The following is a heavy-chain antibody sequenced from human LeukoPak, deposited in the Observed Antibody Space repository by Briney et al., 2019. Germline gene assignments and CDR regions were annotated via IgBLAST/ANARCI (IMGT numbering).Heavy chain of an antibody. Sequence: GASVKVSCKASGYTFTAYYIHWVRQAPGQGLEWVGRIAPSVDTTNYAQKFRGRVTMTRDTSTSTVYMELSSLRSDDTAIYYCVREESGGYFDYWGQGTLVTVSS. CDR2: IAPSVDTT. J-gene: IGHJ4*02. D-gene: IGHD2-8*02. CDR1: GYTFTAYY. V-gene: IGHV1-46*01. CDR3: VREESGGYFDY.